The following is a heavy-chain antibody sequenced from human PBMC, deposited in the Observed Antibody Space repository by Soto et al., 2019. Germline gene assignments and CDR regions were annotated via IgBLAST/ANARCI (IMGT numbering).Heavy chain of an antibody. V-gene: IGHV1-18*01. J-gene: IGHJ5*02. D-gene: IGHD6-13*01. CDR2: ISAYNGNT. CDR1: GYTFTSYG. Sequence: ASVKVSCKASGYTFTSYGISWVRQAPGQGLEWMGWISAYNGNTNYAQKLQGRVTMTTDTSISTAYMELSRLRSDDTAVYYCARDNHSSSYNWFDPWGQGTLVTVSS. CDR3: ARDNHSSSYNWFDP.